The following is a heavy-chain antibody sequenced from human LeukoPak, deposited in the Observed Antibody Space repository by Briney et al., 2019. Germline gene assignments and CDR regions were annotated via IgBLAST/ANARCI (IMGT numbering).Heavy chain of an antibody. Sequence: GGSLRLSCAASGFTFSSYVMHWVRQAPGKGLEWVAIISYDGSNEYYADSVKGRFTISRDNSKNTLYLQMNSLRAADTAVYYCARIRSLVLSPCYFDYWGQGTLVTVSS. D-gene: IGHD6-6*01. CDR2: ISYDGSNE. J-gene: IGHJ4*02. CDR3: ARIRSLVLSPCYFDY. V-gene: IGHV3-30*04. CDR1: GFTFSSYV.